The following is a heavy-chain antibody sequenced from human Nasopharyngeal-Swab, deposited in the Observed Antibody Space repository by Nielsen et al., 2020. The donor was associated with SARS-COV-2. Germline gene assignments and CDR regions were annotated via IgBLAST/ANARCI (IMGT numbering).Heavy chain of an antibody. D-gene: IGHD3-10*01. CDR2: ISSSSSTI. V-gene: IGHV3-48*02. Sequence: GESLKISCAASGFTFSSYSMNLVRQAPGKGLEWVSYISSSSSTIYYADSVKGRFTISRDNAKNSLYLQMNSLRDEDTAVYYCATDYYGSGSYYNLYYDYGMDVWGQGTTVTVSS. CDR1: GFTFSSYS. J-gene: IGHJ6*02. CDR3: ATDYYGSGSYYNLYYDYGMDV.